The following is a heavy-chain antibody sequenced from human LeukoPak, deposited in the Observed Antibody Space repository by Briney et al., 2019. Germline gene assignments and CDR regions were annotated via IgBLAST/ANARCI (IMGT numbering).Heavy chain of an antibody. V-gene: IGHV3-66*01. CDR1: EFSVGSNY. J-gene: IGHJ3*02. D-gene: IGHD1-26*01. Sequence: PGGSLRLSCAASEFSVGSNYMTWVRQAPGKGLQWVSLIYSGGSTYYADSVKGRFTISRDNSKNTLYLQMNSLRAEDTAVYYCARVSRWERLAFDIWGQGTVVTVSS. CDR2: IYSGGST. CDR3: ARVSRWERLAFDI.